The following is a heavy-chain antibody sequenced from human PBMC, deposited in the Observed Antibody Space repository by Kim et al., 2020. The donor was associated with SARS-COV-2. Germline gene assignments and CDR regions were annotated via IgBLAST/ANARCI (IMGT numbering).Heavy chain of an antibody. J-gene: IGHJ4*02. V-gene: IGHV4-59*01. CDR1: GDSISYYY. Sequence: SETLSLTCTVSGDSISYYYFSWIRQFPGKGLEWIGYIYYGGTTDYNPSLKSRVTISIDTSKNEFSLELTSVTAADTAIYYCVRSEGRASWRQFDYWGQGVLVTVSS. D-gene: IGHD2-2*01. CDR2: IYYGGTT. CDR3: VRSEGRASWRQFDY.